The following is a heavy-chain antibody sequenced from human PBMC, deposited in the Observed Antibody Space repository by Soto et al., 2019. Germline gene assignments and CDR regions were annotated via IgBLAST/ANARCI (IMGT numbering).Heavy chain of an antibody. CDR3: ARGRRYYDILTGYYPTLYYYYYYGMDV. D-gene: IGHD3-9*01. CDR1: GGTFSSYA. Sequence: QVQLVQSGAEVKKPGSSVKVSCKASGGTFSSYAISWVRQAPGQGLEWMGGIIPIFGTANYAQKFQGRVTITADKSTSTAYMELSSLRSEDTAVYYCARGRRYYDILTGYYPTLYYYYYYGMDVWGQGTTVTVSS. CDR2: IIPIFGTA. V-gene: IGHV1-69*06. J-gene: IGHJ6*02.